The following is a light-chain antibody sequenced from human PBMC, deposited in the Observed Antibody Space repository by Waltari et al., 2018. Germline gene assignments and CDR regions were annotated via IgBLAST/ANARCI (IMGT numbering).Light chain of an antibody. Sequence: QSALTQPPSVSGSPGQSITISCTGTSSDIGHDTSASWYQQLPGKVPKLIPYDVSTRPPGVPHRFSGSKSGNSASLTISGLQPDDEAGYYCSSFTTRRTWVFGGGTKLTVL. CDR1: SSDIGHDTS. CDR2: DVS. CDR3: SSFTTRRTWV. V-gene: IGLV2-14*01. J-gene: IGLJ3*02.